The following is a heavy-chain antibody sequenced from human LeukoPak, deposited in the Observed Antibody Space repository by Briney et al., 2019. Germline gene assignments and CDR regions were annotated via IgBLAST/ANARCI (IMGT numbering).Heavy chain of an antibody. CDR1: GFTFSSYG. D-gene: IGHD3-16*01. CDR2: IRYDGSNK. Sequence: PGGSLRLSCVASGFTFSSYGMHWVRQAPGKGLEWVAFIRYDGSNKYYADSVKGRFTISRGNSKNTLYLQMNSLRAEDTAVYYCAKDWGGGSNWFDPWGQGTLVTVSS. CDR3: AKDWGGGSNWFDP. V-gene: IGHV3-30*02. J-gene: IGHJ5*02.